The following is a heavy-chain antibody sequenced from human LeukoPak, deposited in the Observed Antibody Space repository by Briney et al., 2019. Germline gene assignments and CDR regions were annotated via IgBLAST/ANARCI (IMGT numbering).Heavy chain of an antibody. J-gene: IGHJ4*02. CDR2: IKEDGSEK. CDR1: GFTFSTYW. Sequence: PGGSLRLSCAASGFTFSTYWMGWVRRAPGKGLEWVANIKEDGSEKYYVDSVKGRFTISRDNAKNSLYLQMNSLRAEGTAVYYCARNYFDYWGQGTLVTVSS. CDR3: ARNYFDY. V-gene: IGHV3-7*03.